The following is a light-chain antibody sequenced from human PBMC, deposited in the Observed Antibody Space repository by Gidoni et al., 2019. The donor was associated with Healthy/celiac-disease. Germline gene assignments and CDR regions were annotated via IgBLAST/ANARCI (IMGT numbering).Light chain of an antibody. CDR1: QGISSY. V-gene: IGKV1-27*01. Sequence: DIQLTQSPASLSASVGDRVTITCQVSQGISSYLNWYRQKPGKVTKLLIYSASNLQSGVPSRFSGSGAGTDFTLTISSLQPEDVATYYGQRNDNAPPFFGQGTRLEIK. CDR3: QRNDNAPPF. CDR2: SAS. J-gene: IGKJ5*01.